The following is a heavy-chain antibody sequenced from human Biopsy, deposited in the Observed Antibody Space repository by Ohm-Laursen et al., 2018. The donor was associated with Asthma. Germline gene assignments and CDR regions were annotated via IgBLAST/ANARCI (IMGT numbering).Heavy chain of an antibody. CDR2: VYWTGST. J-gene: IGHJ4*02. Sequence: GTLSLTCRVYGGSISSFYWSWIRQSPEKGLEWMGYVYWTGSTNYNPSLKSRVTMSVDTSKNRIFLELTSVTAADTAIYHCVRAVRNEQWLAPFDYWGQGKPVTVSS. CDR3: VRAVRNEQWLAPFDY. D-gene: IGHD6-19*01. CDR1: GGSISSFY. V-gene: IGHV4-59*01.